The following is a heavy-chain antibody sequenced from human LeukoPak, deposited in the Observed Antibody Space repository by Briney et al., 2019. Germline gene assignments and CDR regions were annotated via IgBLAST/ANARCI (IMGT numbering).Heavy chain of an antibody. D-gene: IGHD6-13*01. CDR3: ARDQPQPGIAAAGRTPYNWFDP. J-gene: IGHJ5*02. CDR1: GFTFSSYE. CDR2: ISSSGSTI. V-gene: IGHV3-48*03. Sequence: PGGSLRLSCAASGFTFSSYEMNWVRQAPGKGLEWVSYISSSGSTIYYADSVKGRFTISRDNAKNSLYVQMNSLRAEDTAVYYCARDQPQPGIAAAGRTPYNWFDPWGQGTLVTVSS.